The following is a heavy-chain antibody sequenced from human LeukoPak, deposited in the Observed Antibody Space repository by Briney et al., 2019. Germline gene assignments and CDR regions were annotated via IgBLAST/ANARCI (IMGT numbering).Heavy chain of an antibody. Sequence: GSLRLSCAASGFTFSSYAMSWVRQAPGKGLEWVSAISGSGGSTYYADSVKGRFTISRDNSKNTLCLQMNSLRAEDTAVYYCAKGFQGDWFPSDIWGQGTMVTVSS. J-gene: IGHJ3*02. CDR1: GFTFSSYA. V-gene: IGHV3-23*01. D-gene: IGHD3-9*01. CDR3: AKGFQGDWFPSDI. CDR2: ISGSGGST.